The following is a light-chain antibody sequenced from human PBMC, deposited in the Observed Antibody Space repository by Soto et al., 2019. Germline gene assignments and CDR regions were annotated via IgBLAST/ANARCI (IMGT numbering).Light chain of an antibody. V-gene: IGLV2-14*01. CDR3: SSYTSSSTLV. CDR2: EVS. Sequence: QSVLTQPASVSGSPVHSITISCTGTSSDVGGYNYVSWYQQHPGKAPKLMIYEVSNRPSGVSNRFSGSKSGNTASLTISGLQAEDEADYYCSSYTSSSTLVFGTGTKVTVL. J-gene: IGLJ1*01. CDR1: SSDVGGYNY.